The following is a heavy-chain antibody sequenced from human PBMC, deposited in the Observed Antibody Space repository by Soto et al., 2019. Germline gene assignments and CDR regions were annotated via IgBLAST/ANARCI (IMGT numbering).Heavy chain of an antibody. J-gene: IGHJ4*02. CDR3: AKYNGYDLDY. D-gene: IGHD5-12*01. CDR1: GFTFSGHG. CDR2: IKRDGSEK. Sequence: GGSLRLSCAASGFTFSGHGISWVRQAPGKGLEWVANIKRDGSEKNYVDSVKGRFTISRDNAKNCLYLQMNSLRAEDTAVYYCAKYNGYDLDYWGQGTLVTVSS. V-gene: IGHV3-7*01.